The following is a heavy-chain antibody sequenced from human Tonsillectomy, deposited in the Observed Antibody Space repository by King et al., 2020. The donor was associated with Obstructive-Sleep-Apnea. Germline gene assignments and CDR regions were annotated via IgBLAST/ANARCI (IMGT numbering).Heavy chain of an antibody. V-gene: IGHV3-30*02. CDR1: GFTYTSYG. J-gene: IGHJ4*02. CDR3: AKDNPTYTALPYGVVY. D-gene: IGHD5-18*01. Sequence: VQLVESGGGVVQPGGSLRLSCDVSGFTYTSYGMHWVRQAPGKGLVWVAFVRYDGSNKYYVDSGKGRFTISRDNSKNTLSLQMTSLRAEDTAVYYCAKDNPTYTALPYGVVYWGQGTLVTVSS. CDR2: VRYDGSNK.